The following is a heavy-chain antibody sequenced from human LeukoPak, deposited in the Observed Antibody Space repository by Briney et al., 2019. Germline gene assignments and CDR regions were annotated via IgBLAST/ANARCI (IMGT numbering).Heavy chain of an antibody. V-gene: IGHV4-59*08. CDR2: IYYSGST. D-gene: IGHD3-10*01. CDR3: ASALAGGYFDY. CDR1: GGSISPYY. Sequence: SETLSLTCTVSGGSISPYYWSWIRQPPGKGLEWIGYIYYSGSTNYNPSLKSRVTISVDTSKNQFSLKLSSVTAADTAVYYCASALAGGYFDYWGQGTLVSVSS. J-gene: IGHJ4*02.